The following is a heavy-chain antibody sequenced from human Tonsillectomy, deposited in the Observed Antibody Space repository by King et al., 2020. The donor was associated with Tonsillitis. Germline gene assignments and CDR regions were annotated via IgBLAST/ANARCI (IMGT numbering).Heavy chain of an antibody. V-gene: IGHV4-59*01. CDR2: IYYSGST. Sequence: VQLQESGPGLVKPSETLSLTCTVSGGSISSYYWSWIRQPPGKGLAWIGYIYYSGSTNYNPSLKSRVTISVDTSKNQFSLKLSSVTAADTAVYYCSRDRVVPAAMQLYYYYYGMDVWGQGTTVTVSS. D-gene: IGHD2-2*01. J-gene: IGHJ6*02. CDR1: GGSISSYY. CDR3: SRDRVVPAAMQLYYYYYGMDV.